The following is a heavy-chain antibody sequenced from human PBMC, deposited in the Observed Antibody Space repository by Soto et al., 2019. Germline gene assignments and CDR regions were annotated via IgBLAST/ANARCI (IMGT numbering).Heavy chain of an antibody. CDR1: GFTFSSYA. CDR2: ISGSGGST. Sequence: PGGSLRLSCAASGFTFSSYAMSWVRQAPGKGLGWVSAISGSGGSTYYADSVKGWFTISRDNSKNTLYLQMNSLRAEDTAVYYCARSRDFWSGYYNYFDYWGQGTLVTVSS. J-gene: IGHJ4*02. D-gene: IGHD3-3*01. CDR3: ARSRDFWSGYYNYFDY. V-gene: IGHV3-23*01.